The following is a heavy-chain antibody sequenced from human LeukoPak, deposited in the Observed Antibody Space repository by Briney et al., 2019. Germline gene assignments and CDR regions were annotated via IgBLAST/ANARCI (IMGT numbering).Heavy chain of an antibody. V-gene: IGHV3-23*01. CDR2: ISGSGGST. Sequence: GGSLRLSCAASGFTFSSYAMSWIRQAPGKGLEWVSAISGSGGSTYYADSVKGRFTISRDNSKNTLYLQMNSLRAEDTAVYYCAKGARPSYYYYYMDVWGKGTTVTVSS. CDR3: AKGARPSYYYYYMDV. J-gene: IGHJ6*03. CDR1: GFTFSSYA. D-gene: IGHD6-6*01.